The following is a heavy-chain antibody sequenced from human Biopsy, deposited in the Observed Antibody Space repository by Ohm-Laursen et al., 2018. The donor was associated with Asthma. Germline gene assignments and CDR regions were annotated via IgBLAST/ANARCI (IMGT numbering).Heavy chain of an antibody. CDR1: GGTFSNFA. D-gene: IGHD6-19*01. CDR2: IITVSGTT. CDR3: ARCQVGYSSGWSLLLKKIYYSGMDV. J-gene: IGHJ6*02. Sequence: GSSVKVSCKAPGGTFSNFAISWVRQAPGQGLEWLGGIITVSGTTNYAQKFQGRVTITADESTSTAYMEVTSLRSEDTAIYYCARCQVGYSSGWSLLLKKIYYSGMDVWGQGTAVTVSS. V-gene: IGHV1-69*01.